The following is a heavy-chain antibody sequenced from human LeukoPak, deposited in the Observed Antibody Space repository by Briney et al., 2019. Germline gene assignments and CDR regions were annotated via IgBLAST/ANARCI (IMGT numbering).Heavy chain of an antibody. V-gene: IGHV3-30*03. D-gene: IGHD3-22*01. Sequence: GGSLRLSCAASGFTFSSYGMHWVRQAPGKGLEWVAVTSYDGSNKYYADSVKGRFTISRDNAKNSLYLQMNSLRAEDTAVYYCARKGTYYYDSSGYYYFEYWGQGTLVTVSS. CDR1: GFTFSSYG. J-gene: IGHJ4*02. CDR3: ARKGTYYYDSSGYYYFEY. CDR2: TSYDGSNK.